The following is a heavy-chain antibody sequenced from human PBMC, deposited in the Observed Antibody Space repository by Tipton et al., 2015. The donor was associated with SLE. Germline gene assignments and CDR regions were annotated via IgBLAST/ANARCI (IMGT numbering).Heavy chain of an antibody. Sequence: TLSLTCIVSGGSISSYYWSWIRQPPGKGLEWIGYISYSGSTNYSPSLKSRVTISLDTSKTQFSLNLRSVTAADTAIYYCARGGYSSGWYGDYFVYCGQGTLVTVSS. J-gene: IGHJ4*02. CDR2: ISYSGST. CDR3: ARGGYSSGWYGDYFVY. CDR1: GGSISSYY. V-gene: IGHV4-59*01. D-gene: IGHD6-19*01.